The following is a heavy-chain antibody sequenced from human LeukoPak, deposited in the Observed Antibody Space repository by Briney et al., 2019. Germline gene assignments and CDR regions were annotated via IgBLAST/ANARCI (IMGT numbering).Heavy chain of an antibody. CDR2: IYYSGST. J-gene: IGHJ3*02. CDR3: AREGGLGYSYGYGLDAFDI. D-gene: IGHD5-18*01. Sequence: PSENLSLTCTVSGGSISSYYWSWIRQPPGKGLEWIGYIYYSGSTNYNPSLKSRATISVDTSKNQFSLKLSSVTAADTAVYYCAREGGLGYSYGYGLDAFDIWGQGTMVTVSS. CDR1: GGSISSYY. V-gene: IGHV4-59*01.